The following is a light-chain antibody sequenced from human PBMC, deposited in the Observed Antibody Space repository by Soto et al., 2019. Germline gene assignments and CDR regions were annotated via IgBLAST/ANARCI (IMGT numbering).Light chain of an antibody. CDR3: AAWDDSLNGPV. Sequence: QSVLTQPPSASGTPGQRVTISCSGSSSNIGGNSVNWYQQLPGTAPKVLIYDNSQRPSGVPDRFSGSKSGTSASLAISGLQSEDEADYYCAAWDDSLNGPVFGGGTKVTVL. V-gene: IGLV1-44*01. CDR1: SSNIGGNS. CDR2: DNS. J-gene: IGLJ2*01.